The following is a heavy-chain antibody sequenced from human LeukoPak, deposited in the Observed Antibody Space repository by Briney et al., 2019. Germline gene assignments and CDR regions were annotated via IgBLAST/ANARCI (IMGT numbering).Heavy chain of an antibody. CDR3: ARVEVEMATSWDWFDP. CDR2: IYYSGST. CDR1: GGSISSYY. V-gene: IGHV4-59*01. Sequence: SETLSLTCSVSGGSISSYYWSWIRQPPGKGLEWIGYIYYSGSTNYNPSLKSRVTISVDTSKNQFSLKLSSVTAADTAVYYCARVEVEMATSWDWFDPWGQGTLVTVSS. D-gene: IGHD5-24*01. J-gene: IGHJ5*02.